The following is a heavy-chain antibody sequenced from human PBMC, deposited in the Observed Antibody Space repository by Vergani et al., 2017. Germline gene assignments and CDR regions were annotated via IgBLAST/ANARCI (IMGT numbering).Heavy chain of an antibody. CDR2: INPNSGGT. Sequence: QVQLVQSGAEVKKPGASVKVSCKASGYTFTGYYMHWVRQAPGQGLEWMGWINPNSGGTNYAQKFQGWVTMTRDTSISTAYMELGRLRSDDTAVYYCASNPLDSSAPLNWFDPWGQGTLVTVSS. CDR3: ASNPLDSSAPLNWFDP. J-gene: IGHJ5*02. CDR1: GYTFTGYY. V-gene: IGHV1-2*04. D-gene: IGHD3-22*01.